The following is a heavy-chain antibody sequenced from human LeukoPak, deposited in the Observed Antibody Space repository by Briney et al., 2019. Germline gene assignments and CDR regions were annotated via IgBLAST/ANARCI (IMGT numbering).Heavy chain of an antibody. D-gene: IGHD2-21*01. CDR1: GGSFSGYY. J-gene: IGHJ6*02. V-gene: IGHV4-34*01. CDR3: ARCVWYYYGMDV. Sequence: PSETLSLTCAVYGGSFSGYYWSWVRQPPGKGLEWIGEINHSGSTNYNPSLKSRVTISVDTSKNQFSLKLSSVTAADTAVYYCARCVWYYYGMDVWGQGTTVTVSS. CDR2: INHSGST.